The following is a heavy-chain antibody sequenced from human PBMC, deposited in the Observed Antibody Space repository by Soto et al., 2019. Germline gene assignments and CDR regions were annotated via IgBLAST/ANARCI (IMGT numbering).Heavy chain of an antibody. Sequence: QVQLVQSGAEVKKPGASVKVSCKASGYTFTSYGISWVRQAPGQGLEWMGWISAYNGNTNYAQKIQGRVTMTTDTTTSTADMELRSLRSDDTAVYYCAREPWDLQVGATKYDYWGQGTLVTVSS. CDR2: ISAYNGNT. CDR1: GYTFTSYG. CDR3: AREPWDLQVGATKYDY. V-gene: IGHV1-18*01. J-gene: IGHJ4*02. D-gene: IGHD1-26*01.